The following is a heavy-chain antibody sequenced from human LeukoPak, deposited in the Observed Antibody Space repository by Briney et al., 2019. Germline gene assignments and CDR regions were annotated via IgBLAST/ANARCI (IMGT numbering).Heavy chain of an antibody. CDR2: INHSGST. V-gene: IGHV4-34*01. CDR3: ARRGQWLVRSRGWFDP. Sequence: SETLSLTCAVYGGSFSGYYWSWIRQPPGKGLEWIGEINHSGSTNYNPSLKSRVTISVDTSKNQFSLKLSSVTAADTAVYYCARRGQWLVRSRGWFDPWGQGTLVTVSS. CDR1: GGSFSGYY. D-gene: IGHD6-19*01. J-gene: IGHJ5*02.